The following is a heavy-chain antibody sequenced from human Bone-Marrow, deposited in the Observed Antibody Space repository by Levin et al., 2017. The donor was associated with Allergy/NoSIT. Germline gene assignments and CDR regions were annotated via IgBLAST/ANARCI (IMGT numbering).Heavy chain of an antibody. Sequence: GGSLRLSCKGSGYSFTSYWIGWVRQMPGKGLEWMGIIYPGDSDTRYSPSFQGQVTISADKSISTAYLQWSSLKASDTAMYYCARLLPDLGYCSSTSCYDGFDYWGQGTLVTVSS. D-gene: IGHD2-2*01. CDR1: GYSFTSYW. CDR3: ARLLPDLGYCSSTSCYDGFDY. J-gene: IGHJ4*02. V-gene: IGHV5-51*01. CDR2: IYPGDSDT.